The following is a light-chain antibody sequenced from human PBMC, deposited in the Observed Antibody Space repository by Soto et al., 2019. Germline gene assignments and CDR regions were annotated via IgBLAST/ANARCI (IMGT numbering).Light chain of an antibody. CDR1: SSNIGAGYD. V-gene: IGLV1-40*01. Sequence: QSVLTQPPSGSGAPGQRVTISCTGSSSNIGAGYDVHWYQQLPGTAPKLLIYGNSNRPSGVPDRFSGSKSGTSASLAITGLQAEDEADYYCQSYDSSLSGWVFGGGTQLTLL. J-gene: IGLJ3*02. CDR3: QSYDSSLSGWV. CDR2: GNS.